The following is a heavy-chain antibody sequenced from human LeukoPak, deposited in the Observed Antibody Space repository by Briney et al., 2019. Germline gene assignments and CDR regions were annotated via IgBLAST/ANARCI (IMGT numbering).Heavy chain of an antibody. CDR3: ATDPSGSYPDY. J-gene: IGHJ4*02. Sequence: ASVKVSCKASGYTFPAYYMHWVRQAPGQGLEWMGWINPNSGDTNYAQKFQGRVTMTRDTSISTVYMELSRLRSDDTAVYYCATDPSGSYPDYWGQGTLVTVSS. V-gene: IGHV1-2*02. CDR2: INPNSGDT. CDR1: GYTFPAYY. D-gene: IGHD1-26*01.